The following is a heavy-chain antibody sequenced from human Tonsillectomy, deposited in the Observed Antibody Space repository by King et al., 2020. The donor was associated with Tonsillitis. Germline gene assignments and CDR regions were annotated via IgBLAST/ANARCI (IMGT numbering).Heavy chain of an antibody. J-gene: IGHJ6*03. Sequence: DVQLVESGGGVVQPGGSLRLSCAASGFTFDDYAMHWVRRAPGKGLEWVSLISGDGGSTSYADSVKGRFTISRDNSRNSLYLQMNSLRTEDTALYFCAKNYYGSGSFYKDAYMDVWGKGTTVTVSS. CDR2: ISGDGGST. V-gene: IGHV3-43*02. CDR3: AKNYYGSGSFYKDAYMDV. D-gene: IGHD3-10*01. CDR1: GFTFDDYA.